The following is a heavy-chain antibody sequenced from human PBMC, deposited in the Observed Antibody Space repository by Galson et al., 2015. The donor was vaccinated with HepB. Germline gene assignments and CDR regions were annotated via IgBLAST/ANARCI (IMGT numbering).Heavy chain of an antibody. D-gene: IGHD3-10*01. CDR2: IIPIFGTA. J-gene: IGHJ5*02. V-gene: IGHV1-69*13. CDR3: AREGVYYYGSGSYHSYNWFDP. CDR1: GGTFSSYA. Sequence: SVKVSCKASGGTFSSYAISWVRQAPGQGLEWMGGIIPIFGTANYAQKFQGRVTITADESTSTAYMELSSLRSEDTAVYYCAREGVYYYGSGSYHSYNWFDPWGQGTLVTVSS.